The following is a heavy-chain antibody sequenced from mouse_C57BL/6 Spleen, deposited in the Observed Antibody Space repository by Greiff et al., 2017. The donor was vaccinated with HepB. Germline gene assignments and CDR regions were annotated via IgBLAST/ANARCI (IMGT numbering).Heavy chain of an antibody. V-gene: IGHV5-17*03. Sequence: DVMLVESGGGLVKPGGSLKLSCAASGFTFSDYGMHWVRQAPEKGLEWVAYISSGSSTIYYADTVKGRFTISRDNAKNNLYLQMSHLKSEDTAMYYCARDQSSYGYFDVWGTGTTVTVSS. CDR2: ISSGSSTI. CDR3: ARDQSSYGYFDV. J-gene: IGHJ1*03. CDR1: GFTFSDYG. D-gene: IGHD1-1*01.